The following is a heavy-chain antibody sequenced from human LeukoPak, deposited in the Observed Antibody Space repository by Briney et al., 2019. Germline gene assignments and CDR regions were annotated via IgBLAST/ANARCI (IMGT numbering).Heavy chain of an antibody. D-gene: IGHD3-16*01. CDR1: GFTVSNNY. Sequence: GGSLRLSCAASGFTVSNNYMSWVRQAPGKGLEWVSVIYSGGSTYYTDSVKGRFTISRDNSNNTLYLQMNSLRAEDTAVYYCAAQGVFSHGGYWGQGTLVTVSS. V-gene: IGHV3-53*01. CDR2: IYSGGST. J-gene: IGHJ4*02. CDR3: AAQGVFSHGGY.